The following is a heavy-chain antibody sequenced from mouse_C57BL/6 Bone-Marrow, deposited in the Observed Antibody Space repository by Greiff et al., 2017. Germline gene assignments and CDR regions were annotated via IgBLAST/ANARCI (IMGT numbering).Heavy chain of an antibody. Sequence: VQLQQSGPGLVQPSQSLSITCTVSGFSLTSYGVHWVRQSPGKGLEWLGVIWRGGSTDYNAAFMSRLSITKDNSKSQVFFKMNSLQADDTAIYYCAKRGRPRDYAMDYWGQGTSVTVSS. CDR3: AKRGRPRDYAMDY. V-gene: IGHV2-5*01. J-gene: IGHJ4*01. CDR1: GFSLTSYG. CDR2: IWRGGST. D-gene: IGHD3-3*01.